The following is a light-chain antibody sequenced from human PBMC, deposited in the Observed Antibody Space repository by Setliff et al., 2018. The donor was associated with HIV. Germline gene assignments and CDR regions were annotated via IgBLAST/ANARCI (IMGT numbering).Light chain of an antibody. V-gene: IGLV2-14*03. CDR3: NSYTSRSTFI. CDR1: SSDVGGYNY. Sequence: QSVLTQPASVSGSPGQSITISCTGTSSDVGGYNYVSWYQQHPGKAPKLMIYDVSNRPSGVSNRFSGSKSGNTASLTISGLQDEDEADYYCNSYTSRSTFIFGGGTKVTVL. CDR2: DVS. J-gene: IGLJ2*01.